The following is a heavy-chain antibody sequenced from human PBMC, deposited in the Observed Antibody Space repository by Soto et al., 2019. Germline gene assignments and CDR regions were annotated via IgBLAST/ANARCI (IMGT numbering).Heavy chain of an antibody. CDR1: GVPFNRYG. Sequence: QVVLLQSGTEVKRPGSSVKVACKASGVPFNRYGFAWVRQAPGRGLEWVGRINPASQLRNYEQSLQGRVTITAETSTTTAYMELTGLTSDDTAVYYCARMKLARLDHWGQGTLVTVSS. CDR2: INPASQLR. J-gene: IGHJ4*02. V-gene: IGHV1-69*09. CDR3: ARMKLARLDH.